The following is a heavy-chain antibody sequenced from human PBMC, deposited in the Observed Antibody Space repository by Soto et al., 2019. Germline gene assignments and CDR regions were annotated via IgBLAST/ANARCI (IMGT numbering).Heavy chain of an antibody. CDR1: GGTFSSYA. J-gene: IGHJ6*02. V-gene: IGHV1-69*01. D-gene: IGHD4-17*01. CDR3: ARDPGGDYVTTRYYYGMDV. Sequence: QVQLVQSGAEVKKPGSSVKVSCKASGGTFSSYAISWVRQAPGQGLEWMGGIIHIFGTANYAQKFQGRVTITADESTSTAYMELSSLRSEDTAVYYCARDPGGDYVTTRYYYGMDVWGQGTTVTVSS. CDR2: IIHIFGTA.